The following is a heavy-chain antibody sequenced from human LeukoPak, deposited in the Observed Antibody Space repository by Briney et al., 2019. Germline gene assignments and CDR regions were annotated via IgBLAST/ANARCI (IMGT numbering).Heavy chain of an antibody. Sequence: GGSLRLSCAASGFTFSSYSMNWVRQAPGKGLEWVSSISSSSSYIYYADSVKGRFTISRDNAKNSLYLQMNSLRAEDTAVYYCASHDYGDPYFDYWGQGTLVTVSS. CDR3: ASHDYGDPYFDY. D-gene: IGHD4-17*01. CDR1: GFTFSSYS. J-gene: IGHJ4*02. CDR2: ISSSSSYI. V-gene: IGHV3-21*01.